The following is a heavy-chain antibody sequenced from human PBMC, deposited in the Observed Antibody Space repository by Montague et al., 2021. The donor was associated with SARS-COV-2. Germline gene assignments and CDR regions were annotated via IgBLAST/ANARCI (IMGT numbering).Heavy chain of an antibody. CDR2: ISGSGGST. J-gene: IGHJ4*02. CDR1: GFTFSSYA. Sequence: SLRLSCAASGFTFSSYAMSWVRQAPGKGLEWVSAISGSGGSTYYADSVKGRFTISRDNAKNSLYLQMNSLRAEDTAVYYCAREGLWLRRIDYWGQGTLVTVSS. CDR3: AREGLWLRRIDY. D-gene: IGHD5-18*01. V-gene: IGHV3-23*01.